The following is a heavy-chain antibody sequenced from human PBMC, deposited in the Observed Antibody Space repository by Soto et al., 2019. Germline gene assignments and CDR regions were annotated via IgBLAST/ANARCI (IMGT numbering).Heavy chain of an antibody. J-gene: IGHJ4*02. CDR2: ISAYNGNT. Sequence: ASVKVSCKASGYTFTSYGISWVRQAPGQGLEWMGWISAYNGNTNYAQKHQGRVTMTTDTSTSTAYMELRSLRSDDTAVYYCAKAFLVDYYGSGSYYNFDYWGQGTLVTVSS. V-gene: IGHV1-18*01. CDR1: GYTFTSYG. CDR3: AKAFLVDYYGSGSYYNFDY. D-gene: IGHD3-10*01.